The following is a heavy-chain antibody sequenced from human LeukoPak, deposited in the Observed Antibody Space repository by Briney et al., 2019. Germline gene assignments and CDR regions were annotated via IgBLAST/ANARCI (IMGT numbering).Heavy chain of an antibody. CDR3: ARGPFYGSGSDGWFDP. CDR2: IYYSGST. V-gene: IGHV4-30-4*01. CDR1: GGSISSGDYY. D-gene: IGHD3-10*01. J-gene: IGHJ5*02. Sequence: SQTLSLTCTVSGGSISSGDYYWSWIRQPPGKGLEWIGYIYYSGSTYYNPSLKSRVTISVDTSKNQFSLKLSSVTAADTAVYYCARGPFYGSGSDGWFDPWGQGTLVTVSS.